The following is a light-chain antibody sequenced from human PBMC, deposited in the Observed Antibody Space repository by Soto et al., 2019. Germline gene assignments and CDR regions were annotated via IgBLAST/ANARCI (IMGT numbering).Light chain of an antibody. CDR2: DAS. V-gene: IGKV1-5*01. CDR1: QTISGW. J-gene: IGKJ4*01. CDR3: QQANSFPLT. Sequence: IQMTQSPSTLSASVGDTVTITCRASQTISGWLAWYQQRPGKAPNLLIFDASTLESGVPSRFSGSGSGTDFTLTISNLQPEDFATYYCQQANSFPLTFGGGTKVDIK.